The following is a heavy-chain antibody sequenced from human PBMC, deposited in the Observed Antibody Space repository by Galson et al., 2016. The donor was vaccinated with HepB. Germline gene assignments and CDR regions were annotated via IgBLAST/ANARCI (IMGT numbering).Heavy chain of an antibody. CDR3: AKSWTDYSRDY. V-gene: IGHV3-23*01. CDR1: GFAFSSYA. Sequence: SLRLSCAGSGFAFSSYAMSWVRQAPGKGLEWVSDIRYNSDNTYYADHVKGRFTTSRDNSENTLFPQMNSLRAEDTAVYYCAKSWTDYSRDYWGQGTLVTVSS. CDR2: IRYNSDNT. D-gene: IGHD3/OR15-3a*01. J-gene: IGHJ4*02.